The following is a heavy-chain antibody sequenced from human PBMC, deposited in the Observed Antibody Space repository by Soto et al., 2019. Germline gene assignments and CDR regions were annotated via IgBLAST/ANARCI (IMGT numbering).Heavy chain of an antibody. CDR3: ARESEDLTSNFDY. CDR1: GFTFTRYS. J-gene: IGHJ4*02. CDR2: ISSTTNYI. V-gene: IGHV3-21*06. Sequence: PRLSCAASGFTFTRYSMNWVRQAPGKGLEWVSSISSTTNYIYYGDSMKGRFTISRDNAKNSLYLEMNSLRAEDTAVYYCARESEDLTSNFDYWGQGTLVTVSS.